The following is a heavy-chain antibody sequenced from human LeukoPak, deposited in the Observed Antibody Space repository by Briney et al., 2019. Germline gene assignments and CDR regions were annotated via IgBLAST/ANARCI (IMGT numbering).Heavy chain of an antibody. CDR3: ARDMFDSGAVASRGGWWN. Sequence: GGSLRLSCAASGFTFSRFWMSWVRQAPGTGLEWAGNIKPDGSEKYYMDSVKGRFTISRDNTKNSLYLQMNSLRAEDTAVYYCARDMFDSGAVASRGGWWNWGQGTLVTVSS. CDR1: GFTFSRFW. CDR2: IKPDGSEK. J-gene: IGHJ4*02. D-gene: IGHD6-19*01. V-gene: IGHV3-7*01.